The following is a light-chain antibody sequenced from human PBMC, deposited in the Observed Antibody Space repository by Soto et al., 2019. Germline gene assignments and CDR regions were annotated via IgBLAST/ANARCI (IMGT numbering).Light chain of an antibody. CDR3: QQYNNWPPWT. V-gene: IGKV3-15*01. CDR1: QSVSSY. J-gene: IGKJ1*01. CDR2: GAS. Sequence: PGERATLSCRASQSVSSYLAWYQQEPGQAPRLLIYGASTRATGIPARFSGSGSGTEFTLTISSLQSEDFAVYYCQQYNNWPPWTFGQGTKVDIK.